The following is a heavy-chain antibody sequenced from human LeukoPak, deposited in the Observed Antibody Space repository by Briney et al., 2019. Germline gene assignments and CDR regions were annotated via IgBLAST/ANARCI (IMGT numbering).Heavy chain of an antibody. J-gene: IGHJ4*02. V-gene: IGHV3-66*01. Sequence: PGGSLRLSCAASGFTVSSNYMSWVRQAPGKGLEWVAVIYSGGSTYYAYSVKGRFTISRDNSKNTLYLQMNSLRAEDTAVYYCARDRRGYDILTGYYFLYFDYWGQGTLVTVSS. CDR2: IYSGGST. CDR3: ARDRRGYDILTGYYFLYFDY. D-gene: IGHD3-9*01. CDR1: GFTVSSNY.